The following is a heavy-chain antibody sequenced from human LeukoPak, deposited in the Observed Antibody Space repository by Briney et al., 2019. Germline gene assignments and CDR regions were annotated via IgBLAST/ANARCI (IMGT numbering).Heavy chain of an antibody. CDR3: ASAPFDCYDSDDYYYHDAFDI. Sequence: SETLSLTCCVSGGSINTGGYFCCWIRQPPGKGLEWIGYIYHSESTYYNPSLMNRVTISIDRSKNQLSLNLSSVTAADTAVYYCASAPFDCYDSDDYYYHDAFDIWGQGTMVTVSS. V-gene: IGHV4-30-2*01. D-gene: IGHD3-22*01. J-gene: IGHJ3*02. CDR2: IYHSEST. CDR1: GGSINTGGYF.